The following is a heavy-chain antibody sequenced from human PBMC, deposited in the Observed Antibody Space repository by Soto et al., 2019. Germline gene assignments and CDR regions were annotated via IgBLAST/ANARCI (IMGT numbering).Heavy chain of an antibody. Sequence: QVQVVQSGAEVKEPGSSVKVSCQASGGTFSSSALSWVRQAPGQGLEWMGGIIPLFRTPDYAQKFQGRVTITADESTSTAYMELSSLRSEDTAIYYCARDNGRPQLGGNYYYITDVWGKGTTITVSS. CDR2: IIPLFRTP. V-gene: IGHV1-69*12. CDR1: GGTFSSSA. D-gene: IGHD3-3*02. J-gene: IGHJ6*04. CDR3: ARDNGRPQLGGNYYYITDV.